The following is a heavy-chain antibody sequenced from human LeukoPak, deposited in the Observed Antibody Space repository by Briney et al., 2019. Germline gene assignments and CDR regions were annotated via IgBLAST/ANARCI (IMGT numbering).Heavy chain of an antibody. CDR2: ISYDGSNK. CDR3: AKDREYSSSCTDY. V-gene: IGHV3-30*18. CDR1: GFTFSSYG. D-gene: IGHD6-13*01. Sequence: PGGSLRLSCAASGFTFSSYGMHWVRQAPGKGLEWVAVISYDGSNKYYADSVKGRFTISRDNSKNTLYLQMNSLRAEDTAVYYCAKDREYSSSCTDYWGQGTLVTVSS. J-gene: IGHJ4*02.